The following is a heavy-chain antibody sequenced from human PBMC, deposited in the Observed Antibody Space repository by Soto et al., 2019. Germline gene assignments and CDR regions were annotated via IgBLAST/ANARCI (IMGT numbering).Heavy chain of an antibody. V-gene: IGHV4-30-4*01. D-gene: IGHD3-22*01. CDR1: GGSISSGDYY. CDR3: ARGRGSSGYYFTRYFDY. Sequence: SETLSLTCTVSGGSISSGDYYWSWIRQHPGKGLEWIGYIYYSGSTYYNPSLKSRVTISVDTSKNQFSLKLSSVTAADTAVYFCARGRGSSGYYFTRYFDYWGQGTLVTVSS. J-gene: IGHJ4*02. CDR2: IYYSGST.